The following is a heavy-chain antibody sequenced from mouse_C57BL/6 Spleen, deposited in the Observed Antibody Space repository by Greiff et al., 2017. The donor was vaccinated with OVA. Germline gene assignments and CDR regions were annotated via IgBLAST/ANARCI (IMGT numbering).Heavy chain of an antibody. V-gene: IGHV2-9-1*01. CDR3: ASMPIYYDYRFAY. Sequence: VMLVESGPGLVAPSQSLSITCTVSGFSLTSYAISWVRQPPGKGLEWLGVIWPGGGTNYNSALKSRLSISKDNSKSQVFLKMNSLQTDDTARYYCASMPIYYDYRFAYWGQETLVTVSA. CDR1: GFSLTSYA. J-gene: IGHJ3*01. D-gene: IGHD2-4*01. CDR2: IWPGGGT.